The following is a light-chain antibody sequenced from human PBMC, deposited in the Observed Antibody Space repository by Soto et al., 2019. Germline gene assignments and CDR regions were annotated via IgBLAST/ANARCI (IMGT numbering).Light chain of an antibody. V-gene: IGLV2-14*01. CDR3: SSYTSSNTLEGV. CDR2: EVS. Sequence: QSVLTQPASVSGSPGQSITISCTGTSSDVGGSNYISWYQQHPDKAPKLMIYEVSNRPSGVSNRFSGSKSGNTASLTISGLQAEDEADYYCSSYTSSNTLEGVFGGGTK. CDR1: SSDVGGSNY. J-gene: IGLJ2*01.